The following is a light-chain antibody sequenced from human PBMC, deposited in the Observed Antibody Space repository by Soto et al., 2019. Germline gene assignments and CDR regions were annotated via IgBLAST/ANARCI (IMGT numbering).Light chain of an antibody. V-gene: IGKV1-33*01. J-gene: IGKJ5*01. Sequence: LELTQSPSSLSASVVDRVTSTCQASQDIHNFLNWYQQKPGEAPKLLIYDTSRLQTGVPSRFSGTGSGTGFTFPISSLQPEDIATYYCQPYDKFGHGTRLEI. CDR2: DTS. CDR3: QPYDK. CDR1: QDIHNF.